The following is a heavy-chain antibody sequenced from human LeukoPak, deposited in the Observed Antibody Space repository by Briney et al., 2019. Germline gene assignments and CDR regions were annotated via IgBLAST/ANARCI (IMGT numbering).Heavy chain of an antibody. V-gene: IGHV3-23*01. D-gene: IGHD6-13*01. Sequence: GGSLRLSCAASGFTFSSYAMSWVRQAPGKGLEWVSAISGSGGSTYYADSVKGRFTISRDNSKNTLCLQMNSLRAEDTAVYYCAKAPGYSSSWSFDYWGQGTLVTVSS. J-gene: IGHJ4*02. CDR2: ISGSGGST. CDR3: AKAPGYSSSWSFDY. CDR1: GFTFSSYA.